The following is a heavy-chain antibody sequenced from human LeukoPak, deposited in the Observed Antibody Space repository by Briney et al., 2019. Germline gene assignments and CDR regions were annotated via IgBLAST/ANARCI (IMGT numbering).Heavy chain of an antibody. CDR3: ASSRYNWNTPGGY. Sequence: GGSLRLSCAASGFTFSDYYMSWIRQAPGEGLEWVSYISSSGSTIYYADSVKGRFTISRDNAKNSLYLQMNSLRAEDTAVYYCASSRYNWNTPGGYWGQGTLVTVSS. CDR2: ISSSGSTI. D-gene: IGHD1-1*01. CDR1: GFTFSDYY. V-gene: IGHV3-11*04. J-gene: IGHJ4*02.